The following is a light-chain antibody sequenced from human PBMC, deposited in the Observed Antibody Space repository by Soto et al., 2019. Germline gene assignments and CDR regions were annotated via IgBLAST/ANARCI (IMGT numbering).Light chain of an antibody. CDR1: QSVTSNY. Sequence: EIVLTQSPGTLSLSPGERATLSCRASQSVTSNYLAWYQQKPGQAPRLLIYGAAGRATGIPDRFSGSGSGTDFTLTIRRLEPEDFALYYCHQYGSSPYTFGQGTKLEIK. J-gene: IGKJ2*01. CDR3: HQYGSSPYT. V-gene: IGKV3-20*01. CDR2: GAA.